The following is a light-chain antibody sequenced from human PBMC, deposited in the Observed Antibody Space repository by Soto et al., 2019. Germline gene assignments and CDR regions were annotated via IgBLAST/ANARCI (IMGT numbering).Light chain of an antibody. Sequence: DIQMTQSPSSLSASVGDRVTITCRASLGISNYLAWYQQKPGKVPKLLIYAASTLQSGVPSRFSGSGSVTDFTLTISSLQPEDVATYYCQKYSSDPLTFGQGTKVEIK. CDR1: LGISNY. J-gene: IGKJ1*01. CDR2: AAS. CDR3: QKYSSDPLT. V-gene: IGKV1-27*01.